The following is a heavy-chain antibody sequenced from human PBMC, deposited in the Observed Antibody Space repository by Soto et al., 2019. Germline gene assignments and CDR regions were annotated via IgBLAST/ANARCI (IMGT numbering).Heavy chain of an antibody. D-gene: IGHD6-19*01. CDR3: ASPYMYSSGLYFYGMDV. V-gene: IGHV3-74*01. CDR1: GFTFSSYW. CDR2: INSDGSST. Sequence: EVQLVESGGGLVQPGGSLRLSCAASGFTFSSYWMHWVRQAPGKGLVWVSRINSDGSSTSYADSVKGRFTIPRDNAKNTVYLQMNGLRAEDTAVYYCASPYMYSSGLYFYGMDVWGQGTTVTVSS. J-gene: IGHJ6*02.